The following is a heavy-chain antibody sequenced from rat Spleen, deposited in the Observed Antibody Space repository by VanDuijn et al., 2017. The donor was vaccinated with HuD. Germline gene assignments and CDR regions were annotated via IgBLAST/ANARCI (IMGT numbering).Heavy chain of an antibody. D-gene: IGHD1-1*01. CDR2: ISPSGGST. V-gene: IGHV5S23*01. J-gene: IGHJ2*01. Sequence: EVQLVESGGGLVQPGNSLKLSCAASGFTFSDYAMAWVRQSPKKGLEWVATISPSGGSTYYRDSVKGRFTISRDNAKSTLYLQMDSLVYEDTATYYCTTPDYYSGDPEWGQGVMVTVSS. CDR1: GFTFSDYA. CDR3: TTPDYYSGDPE.